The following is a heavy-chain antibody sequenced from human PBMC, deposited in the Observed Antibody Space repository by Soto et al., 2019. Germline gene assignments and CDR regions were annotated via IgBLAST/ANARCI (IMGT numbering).Heavy chain of an antibody. D-gene: IGHD4-17*01. CDR1: GYTFTSYY. J-gene: IGHJ5*02. V-gene: IGHV1-46*01. CDR3: ARADYQSSAWVDA. Sequence: SSVQVSCKASGYTFTSYYMHWVRQAPGQGLEWMGIINPSGGSTSYAQKFQGRVTMTRDTSTSTVYMELSSLRSEDKAVYYWARADYQSSAWVDAWGQGPLVTVSA. CDR2: INPSGGST.